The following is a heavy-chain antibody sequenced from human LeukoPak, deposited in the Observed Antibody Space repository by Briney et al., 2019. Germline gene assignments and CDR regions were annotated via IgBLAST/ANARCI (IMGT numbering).Heavy chain of an antibody. V-gene: IGHV3-21*01. CDR3: ASLRYFDWLLPAFDY. Sequence: GGSLRLSCAASGFTFSSYSMNWVRQAPGKGLEWVSSISSSSSYIYYADSVKGRFTISRDNAKNSLYLQMNSLRAEDTAVYYCASLRYFDWLLPAFDYWGQGTLVTVSS. J-gene: IGHJ4*02. CDR2: ISSSSSYI. CDR1: GFTFSSYS. D-gene: IGHD3-9*01.